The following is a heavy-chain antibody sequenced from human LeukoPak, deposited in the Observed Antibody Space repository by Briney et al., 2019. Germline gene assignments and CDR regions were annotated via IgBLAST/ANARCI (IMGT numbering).Heavy chain of an antibody. CDR3: ARDHLGYYDSSGYGY. V-gene: IGHV3-30*04. D-gene: IGHD3-22*01. Sequence: GGSLRLSCAASGFTFSSYAMHWVRQAPGKGLEWVAVISYDGSNKYYADSVKGRFTISRDNSKNTLYLQMNSLRAEDTAVYYCARDHLGYYDSSGYGYWGQGTLVTVSS. CDR1: GFTFSSYA. J-gene: IGHJ4*02. CDR2: ISYDGSNK.